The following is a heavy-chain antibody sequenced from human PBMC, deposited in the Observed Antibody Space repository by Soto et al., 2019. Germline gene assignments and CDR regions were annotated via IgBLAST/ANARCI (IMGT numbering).Heavy chain of an antibody. V-gene: IGHV1-69*08. CDR3: ARDPSSYRAKYGMDV. CDR2: IIPILGIA. CDR1: GGTFSSYT. J-gene: IGHJ6*02. Sequence: QVQLVQSGAEVKKPGSSVKVSCKASGGTFSSYTISWVRQXXXXXXXXLGRIIPILGIANYAQKFQGRVTITADKSTSTAYMELSSLRSEDTAVYYCARDPSSYRAKYGMDVWGQGTTVTVSS.